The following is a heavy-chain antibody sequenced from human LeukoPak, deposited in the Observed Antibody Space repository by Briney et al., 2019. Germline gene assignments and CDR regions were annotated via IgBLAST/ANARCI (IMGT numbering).Heavy chain of an antibody. J-gene: IGHJ3*02. CDR3: YGIRLGDGFDI. D-gene: IGHD3-16*01. Sequence: RAGGSLRLSCAASGFSVSTNYMNWVRQAPGKGLEWVSILYSGSSTYYADSVKGRFTISRDSSKNTLYLQMNSLRAEDTAVYYCYGIRLGDGFDIWGQRTMVIVSS. V-gene: IGHV3-53*01. CDR2: LYSGSST. CDR1: GFSVSTNY.